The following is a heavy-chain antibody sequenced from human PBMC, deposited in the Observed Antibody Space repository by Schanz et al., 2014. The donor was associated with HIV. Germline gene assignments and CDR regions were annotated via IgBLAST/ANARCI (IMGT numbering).Heavy chain of an antibody. V-gene: IGHV3-30-3*01. J-gene: IGHJ4*02. CDR1: GFTLGNYI. CDR3: VKGERIGYRIEVTGPTFDY. Sequence: VQLVESGGGLVKPGESLRLSCSTSGFTLGNYIMNWVRQAPGKALEWVAVISHDGTNKFYAGSVKDRFTISRDNAKNTLYVQIRSLRNEDTAVYYCVKGERIGYRIEVTGPTFDYWGQGTLVTVSS. CDR2: ISHDGTNK. D-gene: IGHD3-22*01.